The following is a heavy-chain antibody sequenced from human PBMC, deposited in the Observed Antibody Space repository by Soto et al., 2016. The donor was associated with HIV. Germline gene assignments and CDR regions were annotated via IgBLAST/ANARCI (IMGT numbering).Heavy chain of an antibody. CDR1: GFSFSIYN. J-gene: IGHJ4*02. CDR3: ARDRTYYYDSSGYYFGY. CDR2: IRSDSTTI. D-gene: IGHD3-22*01. V-gene: IGHV3-48*04. Sequence: EVQLVESGGGLVQPGGSLRLPCTASGFSFSIYNMNWVRQAPGKGLEWISYIRSDSTTIYYADSVKGRFTISRDNAKNSLYLEMNSLRADDTAMYYCARDRTYYYDSSGYYFGYWGQGTLVTVSS.